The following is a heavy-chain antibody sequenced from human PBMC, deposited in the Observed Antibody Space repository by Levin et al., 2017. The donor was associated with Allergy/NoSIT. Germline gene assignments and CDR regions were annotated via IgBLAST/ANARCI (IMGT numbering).Heavy chain of an antibody. V-gene: IGHV3-23*01. CDR1: GFTFSSYA. J-gene: IGHJ4*02. CDR3: AKGGQYSSSPLDY. D-gene: IGHD6-6*01. Sequence: PGGSLRLSCAASGFTFSSYAMSWVRQAPGKGLEWVSAISSSGGNTYYADSVKGRFTISRDNSKNTLFLQMNSLRAEDTAVYYCAKGGQYSSSPLDYWGQGTLVTVSS. CDR2: ISSSGGNT.